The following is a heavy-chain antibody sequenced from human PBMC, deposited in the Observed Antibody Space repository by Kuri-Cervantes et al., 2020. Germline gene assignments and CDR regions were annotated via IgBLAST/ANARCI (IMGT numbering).Heavy chain of an antibody. CDR3: ARTGYCSSTSCYVRAYYYYYMDV. D-gene: IGHD2-2*01. CDR1: GGSIISINDY. CDR2: VSSTGST. V-gene: IGHV4-39*01. Sequence: SETLSLTCTLTGGSIISINDYWGWIRQSPGKGLEWIWSVSSTGSTDYKPSLKSRISISIDKSKNQFSLRLTSVSAADTAVYYCARTGYCSSTSCYVRAYYYYYMDVWGKGTTVTVSS. J-gene: IGHJ6*03.